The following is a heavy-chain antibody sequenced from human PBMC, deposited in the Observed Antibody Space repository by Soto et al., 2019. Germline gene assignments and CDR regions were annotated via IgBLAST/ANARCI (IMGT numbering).Heavy chain of an antibody. Sequence: GGSLRLSCAASGFTFSRYAMSWVRQAPGKGLEWVSAISGSGGSTYYADSVRGRFTISRDNSKNTLYLQMNSLRAEDTAVYYCAKDPRGYYASGSYFDYWGQGTLVTVSS. CDR3: AKDPRGYYASGSYFDY. CDR2: ISGSGGST. V-gene: IGHV3-23*01. D-gene: IGHD3-10*01. CDR1: GFTFSRYA. J-gene: IGHJ4*02.